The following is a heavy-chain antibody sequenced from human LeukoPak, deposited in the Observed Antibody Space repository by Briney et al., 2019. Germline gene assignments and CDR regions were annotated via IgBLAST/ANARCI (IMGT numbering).Heavy chain of an antibody. CDR1: GGAFSGYY. Sequence: KPSETLSLTCTVYGGAFSGYYWSWIRQPPGKGQEWIGEINHSGSTNYNPSLKSQVTISVDTSKNQFSLKPSSVTAADTAVYYCARHYTYCSSGSCYPQEFDYWGQGTLVTVSS. J-gene: IGHJ4*02. CDR2: INHSGST. V-gene: IGHV4-34*01. CDR3: ARHYTYCSSGSCYPQEFDY. D-gene: IGHD2-15*01.